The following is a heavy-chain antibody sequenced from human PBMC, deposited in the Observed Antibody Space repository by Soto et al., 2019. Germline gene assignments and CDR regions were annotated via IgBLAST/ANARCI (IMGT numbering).Heavy chain of an antibody. CDR1: GFTFSSYG. J-gene: IGHJ6*02. V-gene: IGHV3-30*18. D-gene: IGHD6-19*01. CDR2: ISYDGSNK. Sequence: QVQLVESGGGVVQPGRSLRLSCAASGFTFSSYGMHWVRQAPGKGLEWVALISYDGSNKYYADSVKGRFTNSRDNSKNTLSLQVSSLRPEDTAVYYCAKDRDSSGWFSGYYYGVDVWGQGTTVTVSS. CDR3: AKDRDSSGWFSGYYYGVDV.